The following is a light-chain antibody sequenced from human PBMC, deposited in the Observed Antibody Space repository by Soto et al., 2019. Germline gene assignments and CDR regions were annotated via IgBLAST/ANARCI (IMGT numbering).Light chain of an antibody. CDR2: KAS. V-gene: IGKV1-5*03. J-gene: IGKJ1*01. CDR3: QHYNSYSEA. CDR1: QTISSW. Sequence: EIQMIQSPYTMSGSVGERVTITCLASQTISSWLAWYQQKPGKAPKILIYKASTLKSGVPSRFSGSGSGTEFTLTIRSLQPDDFATYYCQHYNSYSEAFGQGTKLDI.